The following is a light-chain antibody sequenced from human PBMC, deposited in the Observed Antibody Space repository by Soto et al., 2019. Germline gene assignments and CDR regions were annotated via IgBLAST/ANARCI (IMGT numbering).Light chain of an antibody. CDR2: GAS. Sequence: IKLTQSPSSLSASVGERVTITCRASQGVRSYLAWFQQRPGKAPKLLIFGASTLQNGVPARFSGGGFGTEFTLTITSLQPEDFATYYCHQVYTYPRTFGQGTKVDIK. CDR1: QGVRSY. V-gene: IGKV1-9*01. J-gene: IGKJ1*01. CDR3: HQVYTYPRT.